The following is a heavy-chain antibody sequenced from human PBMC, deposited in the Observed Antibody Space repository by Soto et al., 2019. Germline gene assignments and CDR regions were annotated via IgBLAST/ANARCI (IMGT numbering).Heavy chain of an antibody. D-gene: IGHD6-19*01. V-gene: IGHV3-30*18. Sequence: QVQLVESGGGVVQPGRSLRLSCAASGFSFSNHAMHWVRQAPGKGLEWVAVIYYDGSNKYYADSVKGRFTISRDNSKNTLYLQMDSLRAEDTAVYYCAKRHSSAWYYFDNWGQGTLVTVSS. CDR1: GFSFSNHA. CDR2: IYYDGSNK. CDR3: AKRHSSAWYYFDN. J-gene: IGHJ4*02.